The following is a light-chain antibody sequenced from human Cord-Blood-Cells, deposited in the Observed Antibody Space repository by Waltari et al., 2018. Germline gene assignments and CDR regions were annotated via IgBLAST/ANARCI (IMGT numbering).Light chain of an antibody. CDR1: SSTFGAGYD. Sequence: QPLLTQPPSVSGAPGLRVTISCTGSSSTFGAGYDVHWYQQLPGTAPKLLIYGNSNRPSGVPDRFSGSKSGTSASLAITGLQAEDEADYYCQSYDSSLSGSVFGGGTKLTVL. V-gene: IGLV1-40*01. CDR3: QSYDSSLSGSV. J-gene: IGLJ3*02. CDR2: GNS.